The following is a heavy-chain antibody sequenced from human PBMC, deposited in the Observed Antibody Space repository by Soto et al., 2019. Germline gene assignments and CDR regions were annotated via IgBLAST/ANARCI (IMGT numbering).Heavy chain of an antibody. CDR3: ARDGCGVYRSEDYFYDMDV. CDR2: IWYDGSNK. J-gene: IGHJ6*02. V-gene: IGHV3-33*01. CDR1: GFTFCSYG. Sequence: GGSLRLSSAASGFTFCSYGMHWVRHAPGKGLEWVAVIWYDGSNKYYADSVKGRFTISRDNSKNTLYLYMNSLRAEDTAVYYCARDGCGVYRSEDYFYDMDVWGQGPTVTVSS. D-gene: IGHD2-21*01.